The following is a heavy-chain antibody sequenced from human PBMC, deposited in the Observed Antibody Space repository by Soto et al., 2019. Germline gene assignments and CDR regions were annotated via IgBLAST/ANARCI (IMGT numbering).Heavy chain of an antibody. V-gene: IGHV1-8*01. CDR1: GYTFTSYD. D-gene: IGHD3-10*01. Sequence: QVQLVQSGAEVKKPGASVKVSWKASGYTFTSYDISWVRQATGQGLEWMGWMNPNNGNTDYAPKFQGRVTMTMNTSIGTAYMELSSLRSEDTAVYYCARSPRNYYALGSYSYFRHWGQGTLVTVSS. CDR3: ARSPRNYYALGSYSYFRH. CDR2: MNPNNGNT. J-gene: IGHJ1*01.